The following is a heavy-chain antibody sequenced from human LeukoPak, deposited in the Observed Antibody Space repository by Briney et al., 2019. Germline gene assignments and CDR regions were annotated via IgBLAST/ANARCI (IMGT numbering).Heavy chain of an antibody. V-gene: IGHV4-34*01. Sequence: PSETLSLTCAVYGGSFSGYYWSWIRQPPGKGLEWIGEINHSGSTNYNPSLKSRVTISVDTSKNQFSLKLSSVTAADTAVYYCARVPRDHDFWSGYYYYYGMDVWSQGTTVTVSS. D-gene: IGHD3-3*01. CDR3: ARVPRDHDFWSGYYYYYGMDV. J-gene: IGHJ6*02. CDR2: INHSGST. CDR1: GGSFSGYY.